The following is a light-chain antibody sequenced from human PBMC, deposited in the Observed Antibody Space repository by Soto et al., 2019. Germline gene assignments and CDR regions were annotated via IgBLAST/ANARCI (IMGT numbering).Light chain of an antibody. CDR1: GSDIGGYNY. CDR2: GVS. Sequence: QSALTQPASVSGSPGQSITISCTGTGSDIGGYNYVSRYQQHPGKAPKLMIYGVSNRPSGVSNRFSGSKSDNTASLTISGLQAEDEADYYCSSYTGSSTSVIFGGGTKLTVL. V-gene: IGLV2-14*01. CDR3: SSYTGSSTSVI. J-gene: IGLJ2*01.